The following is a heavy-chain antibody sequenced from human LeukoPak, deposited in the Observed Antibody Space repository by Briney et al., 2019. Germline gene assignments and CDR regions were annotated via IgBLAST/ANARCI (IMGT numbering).Heavy chain of an antibody. D-gene: IGHD3-22*01. CDR1: GYTLTELS. V-gene: IGHV1-24*01. CDR2: FDPEDGET. J-gene: IGHJ6*03. Sequence: ASVKVSCKVSGYTLTELSMHWVRQAPGKGLEWVGGFDPEDGETIYAQKFQGRVTMTEDTSTDTAYMELSSLRSEDTAVYYCATALPDSSGYSYYYMDVWVKGTTVTVSS. CDR3: ATALPDSSGYSYYYMDV.